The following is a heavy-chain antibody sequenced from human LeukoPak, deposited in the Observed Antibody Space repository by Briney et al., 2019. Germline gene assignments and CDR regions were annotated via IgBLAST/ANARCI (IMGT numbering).Heavy chain of an antibody. CDR3: ATVACSSTSCSRFDP. J-gene: IGHJ5*02. D-gene: IGHD2-2*01. CDR2: IIPIFGTA. Sequence: GASVKVSCKASGGTFSSYAISWVRQAPGQGLEWMGGIIPIFGTAIYAQKFQGRVTMTEDTSTDTDYMELSSLRSEDTAVYYCATVACSSTSCSRFDPWGQGNLVTVSS. CDR1: GGTFSSYA. V-gene: IGHV1-69*06.